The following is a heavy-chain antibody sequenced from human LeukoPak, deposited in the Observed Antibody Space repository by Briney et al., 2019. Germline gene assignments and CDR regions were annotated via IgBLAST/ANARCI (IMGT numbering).Heavy chain of an antibody. Sequence: GGSLRLSCAASGFTFSSYGMSWVRQAPGKGLEWVSGISGSGGITYYADSVKGRFTISRDNAKKSLYLQMNNLRAEDTAFYHCARDGRHYYGSGSYYLDWFDPWGQGTLVTVSS. D-gene: IGHD3-10*01. CDR1: GFTFSSYG. CDR3: ARDGRHYYGSGSYYLDWFDP. J-gene: IGHJ5*02. CDR2: ISGSGGIT. V-gene: IGHV3-23*01.